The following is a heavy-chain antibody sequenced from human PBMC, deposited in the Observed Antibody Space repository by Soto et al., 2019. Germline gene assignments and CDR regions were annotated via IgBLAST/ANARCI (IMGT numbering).Heavy chain of an antibody. J-gene: IGHJ5*02. CDR1: GYTFTSYG. CDR2: ISAYNGNT. D-gene: IGHD6-13*01. CDR3: ARVLPSGYSSSSREFDP. V-gene: IGHV1-18*01. Sequence: PSVKVSCKASGYTFTSYGISWVRQAPGQGLEWMGWISAYNGNTNYAQKPQGRVTMTTDTSTSTAYMELRSLRSDDTAVYYCARVLPSGYSSSSREFDPWGQGTLVTVSS.